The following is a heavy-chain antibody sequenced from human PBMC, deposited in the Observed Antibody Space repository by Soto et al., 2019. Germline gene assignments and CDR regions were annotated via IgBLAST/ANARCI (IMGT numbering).Heavy chain of an antibody. Sequence: XXTLSLPFTVSGGSISSYYWPWIRQPPGKGLEWIGFMYNSGSTHYNPSLKSRVTISLDTSKNQFSLNLRSVTAADTAVYYCASMGYHYGSGSYPLDYWGQGTLVTVSS. CDR3: ASMGYHYGSGSYPLDY. D-gene: IGHD3-10*01. J-gene: IGHJ4*02. V-gene: IGHV4-59*08. CDR1: GGSISSYY. CDR2: MYNSGST.